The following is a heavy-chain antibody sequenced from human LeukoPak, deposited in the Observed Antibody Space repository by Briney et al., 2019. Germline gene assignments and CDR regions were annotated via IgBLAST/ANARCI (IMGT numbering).Heavy chain of an antibody. V-gene: IGHV3-33*01. CDR2: IWYDGSNK. Sequence: PGRSLGLSCAASGFTFSSYGMHWVRQAPGKGLEWVAIIWYDGSNKYYADSVKGRFTISRDNSKNTLYLQMNSLRAEDTAVYYCARGVMYYDSSGYLFDYWGQGILVTVSS. J-gene: IGHJ4*02. CDR1: GFTFSSYG. D-gene: IGHD3-22*01. CDR3: ARGVMYYDSSGYLFDY.